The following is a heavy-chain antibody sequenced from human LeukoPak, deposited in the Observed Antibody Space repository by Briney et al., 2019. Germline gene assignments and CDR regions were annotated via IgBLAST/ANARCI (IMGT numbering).Heavy chain of an antibody. D-gene: IGHD6-13*01. J-gene: IGHJ6*03. CDR2: MYTSGST. CDR1: GGSINIGTYC. CDR3: ARGTVAADDFYYMDV. V-gene: IGHV4-61*02. Sequence: TLSLTCTVSGGSINIGTYCWSWIRQPAGTGLEWIGRMYTSGSTNYNPSLKSRVIISLDTSKNQFSLRLSSVTAADTAVYYCARGTVAADDFYYMDVWGKGTTVTISS.